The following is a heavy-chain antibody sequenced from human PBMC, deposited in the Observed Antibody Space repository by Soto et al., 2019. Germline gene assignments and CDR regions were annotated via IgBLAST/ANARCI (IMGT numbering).Heavy chain of an antibody. CDR3: ARDLSYYDSSGNVFDI. J-gene: IGHJ3*02. CDR1: GFTFRAYA. Sequence: GGSLRLSCAASGFTFRAYALHWVRQTPGKGLEWMAVISYDEVTKYYADSVKGRFTISRDNSKNTLYLQMNNLGTEDTAVYYCARDLSYYDSSGNVFDIWGQGTKVTVSS. D-gene: IGHD3-22*01. V-gene: IGHV3-30-3*01. CDR2: ISYDEVTK.